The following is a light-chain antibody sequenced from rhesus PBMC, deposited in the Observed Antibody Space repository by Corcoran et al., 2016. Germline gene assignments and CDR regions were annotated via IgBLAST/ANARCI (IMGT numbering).Light chain of an antibody. Sequence: DIQMTQSPSSLSASVGDRVTITCRASENVNNYLNWYQQKPGKAPKLLSYKASTLQSGVPSRFSGSGSGTDYTFTIRSLQPEDVATYYCQPGYGTPRTFGQGTKVEIK. J-gene: IGKJ1*01. CDR3: QPGYGTPRT. CDR2: KAS. V-gene: IGKV1-74*01. CDR1: ENVNNY.